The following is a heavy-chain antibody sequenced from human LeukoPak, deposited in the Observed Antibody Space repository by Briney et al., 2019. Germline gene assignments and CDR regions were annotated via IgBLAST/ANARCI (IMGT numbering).Heavy chain of an antibody. Sequence: SETLSLTCTVSGGSISSSSYYWGWIRQPPGKGPEWIGSIYYSGSTYYNPSLKSRVTISVDTSKNQFSLKLSSVTAADTAVYYCARGQLLIPLDYWGQGTLVTVSS. CDR2: IYYSGST. CDR3: ARGQLLIPLDY. J-gene: IGHJ4*02. CDR1: GGSISSSSYY. D-gene: IGHD2-2*01. V-gene: IGHV4-39*07.